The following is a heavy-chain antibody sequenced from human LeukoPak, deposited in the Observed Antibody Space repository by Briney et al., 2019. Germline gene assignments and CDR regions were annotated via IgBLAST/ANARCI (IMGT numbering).Heavy chain of an antibody. CDR2: IYPGDSDT. D-gene: IGHD3-10*01. CDR1: GYTFTTYW. Sequence: GESLKISCKGSGYTFTTYWIGWVRQMPGKGLEWMGIIYPGDSDTRYSPSFQGQVTISVDESINTAYLQRSSLKASDTAIYYCARHGEFGELNWFDPWGQGTLVTVSS. V-gene: IGHV5-51*01. J-gene: IGHJ5*02. CDR3: ARHGEFGELNWFDP.